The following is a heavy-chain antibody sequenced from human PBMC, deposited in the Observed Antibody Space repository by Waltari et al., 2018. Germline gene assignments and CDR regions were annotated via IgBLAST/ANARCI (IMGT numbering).Heavy chain of an antibody. CDR1: GFTFSSYS. CDR2: ISSSSSTI. CDR3: ARDQPKGSRFAFDY. V-gene: IGHV3-48*01. J-gene: IGHJ4*02. D-gene: IGHD3-16*01. Sequence: EVQLVESGGGLVQPGGSLRLSCAASGFTFSSYSMNWVRQAPGKGLEWVSYISSSSSTIYYADSVKGRFTSSRDNAKNSLYLQMNSLRAEDTAVYYCARDQPKGSRFAFDYWGQGTLVTVSS.